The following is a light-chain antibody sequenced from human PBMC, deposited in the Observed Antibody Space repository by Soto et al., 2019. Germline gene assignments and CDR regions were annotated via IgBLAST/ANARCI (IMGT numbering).Light chain of an antibody. J-gene: IGKJ1*01. CDR1: QSVTKW. V-gene: IGKV1-5*01. CDR2: DAS. CDR3: QQYNSYPRT. Sequence: DIQMTQSPSTLSASVGDRVTIACRASQSVTKWLVWYQQKPGKAPRLLIYDASTLQSGVPSRFSGSGSGTEFTLPISSLQPEDFATYYCQQYNSYPRTFGQGTKV.